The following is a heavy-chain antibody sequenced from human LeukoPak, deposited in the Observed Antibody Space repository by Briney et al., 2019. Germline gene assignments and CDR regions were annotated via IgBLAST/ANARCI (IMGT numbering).Heavy chain of an antibody. J-gene: IGHJ6*03. CDR2: IIPIFGTA. CDR3: ARGWELPRSYYYYMDV. D-gene: IGHD1-26*01. Sequence: ASVKVSCKASGGTFNSYAISWVRQAPGQGLEWMGGIIPIFGTAKYAQKFQGRVTITADESTSTAYMELSSLRSEDTAVYYCARGWELPRSYYYYMDVWGKGTTVTVSS. V-gene: IGHV1-69*13. CDR1: GGTFNSYA.